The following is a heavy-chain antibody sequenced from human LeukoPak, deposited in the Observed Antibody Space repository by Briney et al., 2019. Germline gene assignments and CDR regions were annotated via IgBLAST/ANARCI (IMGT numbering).Heavy chain of an antibody. CDR1: GGSISSSSYY. CDR2: IYYSGST. D-gene: IGHD2-15*01. CDR3: ARSTPGHWFDP. V-gene: IGHV4-39*01. J-gene: IGHJ5*02. Sequence: SETLSLTCTVSGGSISSSSYYWGWIRQPPGKGLEWIGSIYYSGSTYYNPSLKSRVTISVDTSKNQFSLKLSSVTAADTAVYYCARSTPGHWFDPWGQGTLVTVSS.